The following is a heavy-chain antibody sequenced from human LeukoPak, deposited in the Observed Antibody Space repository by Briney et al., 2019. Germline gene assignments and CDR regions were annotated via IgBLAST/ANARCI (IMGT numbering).Heavy chain of an antibody. D-gene: IGHD2-2*01. Sequence: ASVKVSCKAFGYTFTGYYIHWLRQAPGQGPEWMGRINPKSGATNSAQSFQGRVTMTRDTSISTAYMELSRLRSDDTAVFYCAREGCSSSSCRDGFDVWGQGTMVTVSS. J-gene: IGHJ3*01. V-gene: IGHV1-2*06. CDR3: AREGCSSSSCRDGFDV. CDR2: INPKSGAT. CDR1: GYTFTGYY.